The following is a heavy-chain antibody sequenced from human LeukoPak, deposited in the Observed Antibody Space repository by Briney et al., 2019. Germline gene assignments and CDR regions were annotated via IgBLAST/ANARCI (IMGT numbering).Heavy chain of an antibody. D-gene: IGHD3-22*01. CDR3: AAETRGYYDSSGYYWETDY. Sequence: SETLSLTCAVYGGSFSGYYWSWIRQPPGNGLEWIGEINHSGSTNYNPSLKSRVTISVDTSKNQFSLKLSSVTAADTAVYYCAAETRGYYDSSGYYWETDYWGQGTLVTVSS. J-gene: IGHJ4*02. CDR1: GGSFSGYY. CDR2: INHSGST. V-gene: IGHV4-34*01.